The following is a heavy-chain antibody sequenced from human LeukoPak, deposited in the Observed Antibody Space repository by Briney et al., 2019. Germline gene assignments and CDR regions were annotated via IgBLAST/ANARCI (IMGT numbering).Heavy chain of an antibody. Sequence: GESLKISCKGSGYSFTSYWIGWVRQMPGKGLEWMGIIYPGDSDTRYSPSFQGQVTISADKSISTAYLQRSSLKASDTAMYYCARGEYYYDSSGYYPLDYWGQGTLVTVSS. J-gene: IGHJ4*02. V-gene: IGHV5-51*01. CDR2: IYPGDSDT. D-gene: IGHD3-22*01. CDR3: ARGEYYYDSSGYYPLDY. CDR1: GYSFTSYW.